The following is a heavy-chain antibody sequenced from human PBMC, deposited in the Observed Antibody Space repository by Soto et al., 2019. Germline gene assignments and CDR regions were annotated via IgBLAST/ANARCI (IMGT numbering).Heavy chain of an antibody. CDR2: VHNSGST. J-gene: IGHJ4*02. Sequence: QVQLQESGPGLVKPSETLSLSCTVSGDPISRYHWSWIRQTPGKGLEWIGYVHNSGSTSYNPSLKSRVTTSLDSSRKQFSLRLRSVTAADTAVYYCTGDRNNRVWYKYWGQGTLVTVSS. V-gene: IGHV4-59*01. CDR3: TGDRNNRVWYKY. D-gene: IGHD6-19*01. CDR1: GDPISRYH.